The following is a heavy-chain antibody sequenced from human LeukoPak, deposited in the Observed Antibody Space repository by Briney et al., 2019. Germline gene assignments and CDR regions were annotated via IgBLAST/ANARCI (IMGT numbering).Heavy chain of an antibody. CDR1: GYTFTSYA. J-gene: IGHJ4*02. CDR3: ARGTRPYCGGDCYQIAN. D-gene: IGHD2-21*02. Sequence: ASVKVSCKASGYTFTSYAMHWVRQAPGQRLEWMGWINAGNGNTKYSQKFQGRVTITRDTSASTAYMELSSLRSEDTAVYYCARGTRPYCGGDCYQIANWGQGTLVTVSS. CDR2: INAGNGNT. V-gene: IGHV1-3*01.